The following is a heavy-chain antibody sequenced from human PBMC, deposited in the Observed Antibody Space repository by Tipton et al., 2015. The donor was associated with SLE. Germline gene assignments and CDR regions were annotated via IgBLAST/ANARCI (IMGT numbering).Heavy chain of an antibody. Sequence: GSLRLSCAASGFTFSDHYMDWVRQAPGKGLEWVGRTRNKANSYTTEYAASVKGRFTISRDDSKNSLYLQMNSLKTEDTAVYYCATYSGSYDDAFDIWGQGTMVTVSS. J-gene: IGHJ3*02. CDR1: GFTFSDHY. CDR3: ATYSGSYDDAFDI. D-gene: IGHD1-26*01. CDR2: TRNKANSYTT. V-gene: IGHV3-72*01.